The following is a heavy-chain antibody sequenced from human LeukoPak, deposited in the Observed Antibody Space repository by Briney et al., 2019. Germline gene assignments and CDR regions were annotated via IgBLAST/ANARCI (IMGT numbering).Heavy chain of an antibody. D-gene: IGHD6-6*01. J-gene: IGHJ3*02. CDR3: ARYTLSSSTFDI. Sequence: PSETLSLTCTVSGGSISSYYWSWIRQPPGKALEWIGYIYYSGSTNYNPSLKSRVTMSVDTSKNQFSLKLSSVTAADTAVYYCARYTLSSSTFDIWGQGTMVTVSS. V-gene: IGHV4-59*08. CDR2: IYYSGST. CDR1: GGSISSYY.